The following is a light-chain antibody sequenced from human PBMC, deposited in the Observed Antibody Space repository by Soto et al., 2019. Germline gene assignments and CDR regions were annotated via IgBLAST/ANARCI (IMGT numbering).Light chain of an antibody. J-gene: IGKJ2*01. CDR1: QSVSVN. CDR3: QHHNDWVKT. V-gene: IGKV3-15*01. Sequence: EIVMTQSPATLSVSPGERATLSCRASQSVSVNLAWYQQKPGQTPRLLIYGASTTATGIPARFSGSGSGTEFNLTITSLQSEDFAVYYCQHHNDWVKTFGQGTKLEIK. CDR2: GAS.